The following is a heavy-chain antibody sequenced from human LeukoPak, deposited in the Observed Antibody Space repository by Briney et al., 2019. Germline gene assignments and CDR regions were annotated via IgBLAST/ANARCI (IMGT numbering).Heavy chain of an antibody. D-gene: IGHD4-11*01. V-gene: IGHV4-39*01. J-gene: IGHJ4*02. CDR1: GGSISSSSYY. CDR2: IYYSGST. Sequence: PSETLSLTCTVSGGSISSSSYYWAWIRQPPGKGLECIGSIYYSGSTYYNPSLKSRVTISVDTSKNQFSLKLSSVTAADTAVYYCASGSNLLFDYWGQGTLVTVSS. CDR3: ASGSNLLFDY.